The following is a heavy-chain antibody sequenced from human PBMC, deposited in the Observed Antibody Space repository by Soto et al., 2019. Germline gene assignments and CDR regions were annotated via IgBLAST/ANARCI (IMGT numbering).Heavy chain of an antibody. J-gene: IGHJ4*02. V-gene: IGHV4-39*01. CDR1: GGSISSSIYY. D-gene: IGHD3-16*02. Sequence: SETLSLTCSVSGGSISSSIYYWGWIRQPPGKGLEWIGTIYYGGSTYYNPSLKSRVTISVDTSKNQFSLKLTSVTAADTAVYYCATLRLSSGPYFDYWGLGTLVTVSS. CDR3: ATLRLSSGPYFDY. CDR2: IYYGGST.